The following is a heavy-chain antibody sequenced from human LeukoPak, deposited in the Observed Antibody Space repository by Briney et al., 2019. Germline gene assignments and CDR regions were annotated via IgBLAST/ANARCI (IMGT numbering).Heavy chain of an antibody. V-gene: IGHV4-39*01. CDR2: IYYSGST. J-gene: IGHJ4*02. Sequence: SETLSLTCTVSGGSISSSSYYWGWIRPPPGKGLMWIGSIYYSGSTYYNPSRKSRVTISVDTSKNQFSLKLSSVTAADTAVYYCARHGDSSSWYLTPFDDWGQGTLVTVSS. CDR1: GGSISSSSYY. D-gene: IGHD6-13*01. CDR3: ARHGDSSSWYLTPFDD.